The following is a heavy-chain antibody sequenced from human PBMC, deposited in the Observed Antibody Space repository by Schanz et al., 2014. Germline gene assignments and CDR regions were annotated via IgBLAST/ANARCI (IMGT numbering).Heavy chain of an antibody. Sequence: EVQLLESGGGLVQPGGSLRLSCASSGFSFTTYAMSWVRQAPGKGLEWVSSISSGGGSTYYADSVKGRFTISRDNSKNTLYLQMNSLRPEDTAIYYCAKNQYDDVDLSSFYFDFWGQGTLVTVSS. CDR3: AKNQYDDVDLSSFYFDF. CDR1: GFSFTTYA. V-gene: IGHV3-23*01. CDR2: ISSGGGST. D-gene: IGHD3-10*02. J-gene: IGHJ4*02.